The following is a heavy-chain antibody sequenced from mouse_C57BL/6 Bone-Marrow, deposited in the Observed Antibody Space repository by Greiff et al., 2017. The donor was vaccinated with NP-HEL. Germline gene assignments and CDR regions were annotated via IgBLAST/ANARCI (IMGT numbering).Heavy chain of an antibody. V-gene: IGHV5-17*01. D-gene: IGHD2-12*01. CDR2: ISSGSSTI. CDR1: GFTFSDYG. J-gene: IGHJ3*01. CDR3: ERNYYTVFAY. Sequence: DVMLVESGGGLVKPGGSLKLSCAASGFTFSDYGMHWVRQAPEKGLEWVGYISSGSSTIYYADTVKGRVTIARDNAKNTLFLQLTSLRSEDTAMYYCERNYYTVFAYWGQGTPVTVSA.